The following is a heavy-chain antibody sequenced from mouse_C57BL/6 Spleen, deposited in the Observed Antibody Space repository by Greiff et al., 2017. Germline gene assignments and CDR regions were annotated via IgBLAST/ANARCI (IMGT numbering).Heavy chain of an antibody. CDR2: IRNKANNHAT. CDR1: GFTFSDAW. Sequence: EVKVEESGGGLVQPGGSMKLSCAASGFTFSDAWMDWVRQSPEKGLEWVAEIRNKANNHATYYAESVKGRFTISRDDSKSSVYLQMNSLRAEDTGIYYCTSVTTVVHYAMDYWGQGTSVTVSS. CDR3: TSVTTVVHYAMDY. V-gene: IGHV6-6*01. D-gene: IGHD1-1*01. J-gene: IGHJ4*01.